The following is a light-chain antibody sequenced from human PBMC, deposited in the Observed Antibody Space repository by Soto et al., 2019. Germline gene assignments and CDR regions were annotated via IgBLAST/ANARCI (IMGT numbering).Light chain of an antibody. CDR1: SSNIGRNY. J-gene: IGLJ2*01. V-gene: IGLV2-14*01. Sequence: QSVLTQPPSASGTPGQRVTISCSGSSSNIGRNYVCWYQYHPGKAPKLMIYDVSNRPSGISNRFSGSKSGNTASLTISGLQAEDEADYYCSSFTISRNTVIFGGGTKLTVL. CDR3: SSFTISRNTVI. CDR2: DVS.